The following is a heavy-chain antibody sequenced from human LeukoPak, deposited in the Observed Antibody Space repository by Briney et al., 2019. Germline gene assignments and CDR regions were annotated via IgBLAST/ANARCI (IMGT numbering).Heavy chain of an antibody. D-gene: IGHD6-6*01. CDR3: ARGFTAARRRGGSYFDY. CDR1: GGSFSGYY. CDR2: INHSGST. Sequence: PSETLSLTCAVYGGSFSGYYWSWLRQPPGKGLEWIGEINHSGSTNYNPSLKSRVTISVDTSKNQFSLKLSSVTAADTAVYYCARGFTAARRRGGSYFDYWGQGTLVTVSS. V-gene: IGHV4-34*01. J-gene: IGHJ4*02.